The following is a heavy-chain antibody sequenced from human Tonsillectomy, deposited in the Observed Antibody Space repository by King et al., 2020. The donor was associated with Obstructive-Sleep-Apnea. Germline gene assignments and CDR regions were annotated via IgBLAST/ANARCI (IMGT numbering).Heavy chain of an antibody. D-gene: IGHD3-10*01. Sequence: VQLVESGAEVKKPGASVKVSCKAAGDTFTGYYRHWVRQAPGQGLEWMGWINPNSGGTNYAQKFQGWVTMTRDTSISTAYMELSRLRSDDTAVYYCARAGSSRVNWFDPWGQGTLVTVSS. CDR1: GDTFTGYY. CDR3: ARAGSSRVNWFDP. V-gene: IGHV1-2*04. J-gene: IGHJ5*02. CDR2: INPNSGGT.